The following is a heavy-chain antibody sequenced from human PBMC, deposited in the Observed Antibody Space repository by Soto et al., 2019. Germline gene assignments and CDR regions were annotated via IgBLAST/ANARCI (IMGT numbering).Heavy chain of an antibody. J-gene: IGHJ4*02. D-gene: IGHD3-22*01. CDR3: ARGLYYYDSRGGLARVDY. CDR1: GGSISSGGYY. CDR2: IYYSGST. Sequence: PSETLSLTCTVSGGSISSGGYYWSWIRQHPGKGLEWIGYIYYSGSTYYNPSLKSRVTISVDTSKSQFSLKLSSVTAADTAVYYCARGLYYYDSRGGLARVDYWGQGTLVTVSS. V-gene: IGHV4-31*03.